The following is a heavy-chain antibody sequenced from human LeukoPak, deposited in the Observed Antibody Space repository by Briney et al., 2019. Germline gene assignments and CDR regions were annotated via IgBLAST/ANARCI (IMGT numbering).Heavy chain of an antibody. Sequence: PSETLSLTCGVSGVPFRNYYWSWVRQSPRQGLEWIGEINHSGYTNYNPSLKSRVTMSIDTSKNQFSLKLTSVTAADAGVYYCTRAVAGHPDWGQGTLVTVSS. CDR2: INHSGYT. D-gene: IGHD6-19*01. CDR3: TRAVAGHPD. CDR1: GVPFRNYY. V-gene: IGHV4-34*01. J-gene: IGHJ4*02.